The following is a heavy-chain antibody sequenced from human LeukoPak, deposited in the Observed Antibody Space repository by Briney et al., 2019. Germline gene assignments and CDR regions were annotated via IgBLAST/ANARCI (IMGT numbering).Heavy chain of an antibody. D-gene: IGHD3-10*01. CDR1: GGSFSGYY. CDR3: AKDLALWFGENGY. Sequence: PSETLSLTCAVYGGSFSGYYWSWIRQPPGKGLEWIGEINHSGSTNYNPSLKSRVTISVDTSKNQFSLKLSSVTAADTAVYYCAKDLALWFGENGYWGQGTLVTVSS. CDR2: INHSGST. V-gene: IGHV4-34*01. J-gene: IGHJ4*02.